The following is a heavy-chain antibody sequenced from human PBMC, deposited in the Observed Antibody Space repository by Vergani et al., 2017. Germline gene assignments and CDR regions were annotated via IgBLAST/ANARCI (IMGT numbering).Heavy chain of an antibody. Sequence: EVQLVQSGAEVKKPGESLKISCKGSGYSFTSYWIGWVRQMPGKGLEWMGIIYPGDSDTRYSPSFQGQVTISADKSISTAYLQWSSLKASDTAMYCCASITMVRGPEPGDAFDIWGQGTMVTVSS. J-gene: IGHJ3*02. V-gene: IGHV5-51*01. CDR2: IYPGDSDT. D-gene: IGHD3-10*01. CDR3: ASITMVRGPEPGDAFDI. CDR1: GYSFTSYW.